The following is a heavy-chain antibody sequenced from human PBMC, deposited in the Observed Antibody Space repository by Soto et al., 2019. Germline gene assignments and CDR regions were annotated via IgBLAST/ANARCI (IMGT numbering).Heavy chain of an antibody. J-gene: IGHJ6*02. CDR3: ARDSGSSWYEDGMDV. D-gene: IGHD6-13*01. CDR1: GGSVSSGSYY. Sequence: QVQLQESGPGLVKPSETLSLTCTVSGGSVSSGSYYWSWIRQPPGKGLEWIGYIYYSGSTNYNPSRQSRVPISVDTSKNQFPLKLSSVTAADTAVYYCARDSGSSWYEDGMDVWGQGTTVTVSS. CDR2: IYYSGST. V-gene: IGHV4-61*01.